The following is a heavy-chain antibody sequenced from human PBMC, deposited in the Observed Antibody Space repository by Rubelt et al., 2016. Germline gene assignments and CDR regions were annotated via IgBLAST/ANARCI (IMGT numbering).Heavy chain of an antibody. CDR1: GYSISSGYY. CDR3: ARGRGITMIVVARFDY. CDR2: IYHSVST. V-gene: IGHV4-38-2*02. J-gene: IGHJ4*02. Sequence: VQLQESGPGLVKPSETLSLTCTVSGYSISSGYYWGWVRQPPGKGLEWIGTIYHSVSTYYNPSLNSRVTISVDTSKNQFSLKLSSVTAADTAVYYCARGRGITMIVVARFDYWGQGTLVTVSS. D-gene: IGHD3-22*01.